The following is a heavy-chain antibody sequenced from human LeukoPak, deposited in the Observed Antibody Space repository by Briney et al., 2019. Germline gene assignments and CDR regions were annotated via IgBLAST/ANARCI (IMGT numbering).Heavy chain of an antibody. J-gene: IGHJ4*02. CDR1: GFTFSPHT. CDR3: VRQSEGLDY. V-gene: IGHV3-30-3*01. CDR2: ITENGSTK. Sequence: PGRSLRLSCAASGFTFSPHTMHWVRQAPGKGLEWVAVITENGSTKCYAESVKGRFSVSRDDSKNTLHLQMSSLTIDDTAVYFCVRQSEGLDYWGQGTLVTVSS. D-gene: IGHD6-19*01.